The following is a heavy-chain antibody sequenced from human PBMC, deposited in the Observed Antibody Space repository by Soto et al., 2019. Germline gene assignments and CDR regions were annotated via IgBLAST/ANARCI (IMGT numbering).Heavy chain of an antibody. CDR1: GGSINDYY. V-gene: IGHV4-59*01. D-gene: IGHD3-10*01. CDR3: ARVWGGAFDI. Sequence: PSETLSLTCTVSGGSINDYYWSWIRQSPGQGLEWIGYIYSSGSTNYNPPFKSRVTISVDTSKSQFSLKLSSVTAADTAVYYCARVWGGAFDIWGQGTMVTVSS. CDR2: IYSSGST. J-gene: IGHJ3*02.